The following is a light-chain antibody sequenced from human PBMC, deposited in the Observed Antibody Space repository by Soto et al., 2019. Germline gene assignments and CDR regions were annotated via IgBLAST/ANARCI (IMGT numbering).Light chain of an antibody. CDR2: GNS. V-gene: IGLV1-40*01. Sequence: QSVLTQPPSVSGAPGQRVTISCTGSSSNIGAGYDVHWYQQLPGTAPKLLIYGNSNRPSGVPDRFSGSKSGTSASLAITGLQAEDEADYYCQSYDSLNGPYVFGTGTKVTVL. J-gene: IGLJ1*01. CDR1: SSNIGAGYD. CDR3: QSYDSLNGPYV.